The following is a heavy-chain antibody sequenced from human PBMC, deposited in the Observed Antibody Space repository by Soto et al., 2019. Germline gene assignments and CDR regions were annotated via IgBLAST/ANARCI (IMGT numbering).Heavy chain of an antibody. CDR3: ARATYSYGLIREYYGMDV. V-gene: IGHV1-18*04. D-gene: IGHD5-18*01. J-gene: IGHJ6*02. CDR1: GYTFTSYG. CDR2: ISAYNGNT. Sequence: RASVKVSCKASGYTFTSYGISWVRQAPGQGLEWMGWISAYNGNTNYAQKLQGRVTMTTDTSTSTAYMELRSLRSDDTAVYYCARATYSYGLIREYYGMDVWGQGTTVTVS.